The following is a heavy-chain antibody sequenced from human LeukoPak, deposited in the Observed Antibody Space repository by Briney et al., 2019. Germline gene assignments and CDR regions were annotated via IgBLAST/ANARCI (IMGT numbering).Heavy chain of an antibody. V-gene: IGHV4-39*07. Sequence: PSETLSLTCTVSGGSISSSSYYWGWLRQPPGKGLEGIGSIYYSGSTYYNPSLKSRVTISVDTSKNQFSLKLSSVTAADTAVYYCAQQLAGSWFDPWGQGTLVTVSS. CDR1: GGSISSSSYY. CDR3: AQQLAGSWFDP. D-gene: IGHD6-13*01. CDR2: IYYSGST. J-gene: IGHJ5*02.